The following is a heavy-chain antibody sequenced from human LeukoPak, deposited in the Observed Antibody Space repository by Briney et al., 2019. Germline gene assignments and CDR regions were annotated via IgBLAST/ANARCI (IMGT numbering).Heavy chain of an antibody. CDR2: IKQDGGEK. CDR1: GFTFSSYW. Sequence: GGSLRLSCAASGFTFSSYWMSWVRQAPGKGLEWVANIKQDGGEKYDVDSVKGRFTISRDNAKNSLYLQMNSLRAEDTAVYYCARDRYQLPFRWFDPWGQGTLVTVSS. J-gene: IGHJ5*02. V-gene: IGHV3-7*01. CDR3: ARDRYQLPFRWFDP. D-gene: IGHD2-2*01.